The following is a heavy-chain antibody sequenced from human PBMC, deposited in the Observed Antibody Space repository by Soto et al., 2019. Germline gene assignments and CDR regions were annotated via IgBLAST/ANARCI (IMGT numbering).Heavy chain of an antibody. CDR2: INHSGST. D-gene: IGHD3-9*01. CDR1: GGSFSGYY. J-gene: IGHJ3*02. Sequence: SETLSLTCAVYGGSFSGYYWSWIRQPPGEGLEWIGEINHSGSTNYNPSLKSRVTISVDTSKNQFSLKLSSVTAADTAVYYCARVLRYYHVVIDAFDIRGQGTMVTVS. V-gene: IGHV4-34*01. CDR3: ARVLRYYHVVIDAFDI.